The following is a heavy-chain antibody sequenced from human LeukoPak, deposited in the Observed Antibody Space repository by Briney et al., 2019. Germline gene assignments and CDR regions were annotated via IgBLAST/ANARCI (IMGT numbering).Heavy chain of an antibody. V-gene: IGHV1-69*04. Sequence: SVKVSCKASGGTFSSYAISWVRQAPGQGLEWMGRIIPILGIANYAQKFQGRVTITADKSTSTAYMELSSLRSEDTAVYYCARAMGFDAFDIWGQGTMVTVSS. CDR1: GGTFSSYA. CDR3: ARAMGFDAFDI. D-gene: IGHD2-8*01. CDR2: IIPILGIA. J-gene: IGHJ3*02.